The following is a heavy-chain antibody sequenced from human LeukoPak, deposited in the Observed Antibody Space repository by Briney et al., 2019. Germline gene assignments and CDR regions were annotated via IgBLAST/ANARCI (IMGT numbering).Heavy chain of an antibody. D-gene: IGHD5-12*01. CDR2: INPSGGST. J-gene: IGHJ4*02. CDR3: ARGAPTTRIGAGRFDY. V-gene: IGHV1-46*01. CDR1: GYSLTNYC. Sequence: ASVKVSCKAFGYSLTNYCVHWVRQAPGQGLEGMGEINPSGGSTSYAQKFQGRITVTRDTYTNTVYMDLSSLRSEDTATYYCARGAPTTRIGAGRFDYWGQGSLLTVAS.